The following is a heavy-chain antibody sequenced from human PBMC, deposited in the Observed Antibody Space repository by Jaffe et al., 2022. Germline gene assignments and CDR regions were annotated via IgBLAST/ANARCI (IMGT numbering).Heavy chain of an antibody. CDR2: ISSSSSYI. D-gene: IGHD3-10*01. CDR1: GFTFSSYS. V-gene: IGHV3-21*01. CDR3: AREIVASITMVQGVPCSTYCLGY. J-gene: IGHJ4*02. Sequence: EVQLVESGGGLVKPGGSLRLSCAASGFTFSSYSMNWVRQAPGKGLEWVSSISSSSSYIYYADSVKGRFTISRDNAKNSLYLQMNSLRAEDTAVYYCAREIVASITMVQGVPCSTYCLGYWGQGTLVTVSS.